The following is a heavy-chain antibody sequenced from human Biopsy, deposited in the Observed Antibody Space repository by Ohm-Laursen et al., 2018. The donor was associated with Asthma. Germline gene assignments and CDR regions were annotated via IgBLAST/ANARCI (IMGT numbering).Heavy chain of an antibody. V-gene: IGHV1-18*01. D-gene: IGHD3-10*01. CDR1: GYPFTSFD. CDR3: ARAVDYSHYYGIDV. Sequence: ASVKVSCKASGYPFTSFDLNWVRLAAGQGLEWMGWISVYNGNTKVAQKLQDRVTMITDTSTSTAYMELRSLRSDDTAVYFCARAVDYSHYYGIDVWGQGTTVTVS. CDR2: ISVYNGNT. J-gene: IGHJ6*02.